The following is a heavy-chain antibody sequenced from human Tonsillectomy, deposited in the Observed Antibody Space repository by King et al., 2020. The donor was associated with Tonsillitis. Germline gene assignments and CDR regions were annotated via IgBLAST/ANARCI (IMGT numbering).Heavy chain of an antibody. CDR3: VRESRWETYFFDY. D-gene: IGHD1-26*01. J-gene: IGHJ4*02. Sequence: QLVQSGAEVKKPGASVKVSCKASGYTFTDYGVNWVRQAPGQGLEWVGWISTYNGDTKYAPRLQGRVIMTTDTSTSTAYMDLRSLRSDDTAVYYCVRESRWETYFFDYGGQGTLVTVSA. V-gene: IGHV1-18*04. CDR1: GYTFTDYG. CDR2: ISTYNGDT.